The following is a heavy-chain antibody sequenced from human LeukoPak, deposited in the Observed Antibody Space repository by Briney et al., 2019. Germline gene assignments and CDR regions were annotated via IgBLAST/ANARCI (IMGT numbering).Heavy chain of an antibody. Sequence: GGSLRLSCAASGFTFSSYWMSWVCQAPGKGLEWVGNIKQDGSEKYYVDSVKGRFTISRDNAKNSLYLQMNSLRAEDTAVYYCARDRMAAAGPYYFDYWGQGTLVTVSS. CDR1: GFTFSSYW. CDR2: IKQDGSEK. J-gene: IGHJ4*02. D-gene: IGHD6-13*01. V-gene: IGHV3-7*01. CDR3: ARDRMAAAGPYYFDY.